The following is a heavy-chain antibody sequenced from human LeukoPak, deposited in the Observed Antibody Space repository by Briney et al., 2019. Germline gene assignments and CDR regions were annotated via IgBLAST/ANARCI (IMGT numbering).Heavy chain of an antibody. CDR3: ASNNYDILTSYHIRPFDY. CDR1: GFTFSDYY. CDR2: ISSSGNSI. V-gene: IGHV3-11*04. J-gene: IGHJ4*02. Sequence: GGSLRLSCTASGFTFSDYYMNWIRQAPGKGLEWVSYISSSGNSIYYADSVKGRFTISRDNAKKSLYLQMNSLRAEDTAVYYCASNNYDILTSYHIRPFDYWGQGTLVTVSS. D-gene: IGHD3-9*01.